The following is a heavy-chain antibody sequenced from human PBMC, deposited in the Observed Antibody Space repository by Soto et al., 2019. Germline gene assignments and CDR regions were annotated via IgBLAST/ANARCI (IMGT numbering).Heavy chain of an antibody. CDR3: ARAPVLLWFGEKVMGDYYGMDV. J-gene: IGHJ6*02. CDR1: GGSISSYY. D-gene: IGHD3-10*01. Sequence: PSETLSLTCTVSGGSISSYYWSWLRQPPGKGLEWNGYIYYSGRTNYTPSLKSRVTISVATSKSQFSLKLSSVTAADTAVYYCARAPVLLWFGEKVMGDYYGMDVWGQGTTVTVSS. CDR2: IYYSGRT. V-gene: IGHV4-59*01.